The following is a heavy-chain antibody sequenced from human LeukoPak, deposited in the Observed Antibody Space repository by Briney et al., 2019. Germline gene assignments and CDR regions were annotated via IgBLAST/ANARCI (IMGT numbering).Heavy chain of an antibody. CDR1: GFTFSSYS. Sequence: GGSLRLSCAASGFTFSSYSMNWVRQAPGKGLERVSSISSSSSYIYYADSVKGRFTISRDNAKNSLYLQMNSLRAEDTAVYYCASDAYDILTGYPNYYFDYWGQGTLVTVSS. V-gene: IGHV3-21*01. CDR3: ASDAYDILTGYPNYYFDY. D-gene: IGHD3-9*01. J-gene: IGHJ4*02. CDR2: ISSSSSYI.